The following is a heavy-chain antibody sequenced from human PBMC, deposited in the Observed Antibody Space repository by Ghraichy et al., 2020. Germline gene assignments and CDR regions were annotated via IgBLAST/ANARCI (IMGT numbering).Heavy chain of an antibody. CDR3: ARGRFYDIWSGYYKGIDY. CDR1: GFDFDRYA. J-gene: IGHJ4*02. Sequence: SLRLSCAVSGFDFDRYAIHWVRQAPGRGLEWVAVIAYDGSEQYQADSVKGRFSISRDSSKNTLYLQMNSLRAEDTAVYFCARGRFYDIWSGYYKGIDYWGQGTLVTVSS. CDR2: IAYDGSEQ. D-gene: IGHD3-3*01. V-gene: IGHV3-30-3*01.